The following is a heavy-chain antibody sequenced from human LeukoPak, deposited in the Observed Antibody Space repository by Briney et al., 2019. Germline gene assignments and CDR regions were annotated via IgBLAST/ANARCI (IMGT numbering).Heavy chain of an antibody. J-gene: IGHJ4*02. CDR3: ARTPLSVVPAAQAIDY. Sequence: ASVKVSCKASGYTFTGYYMHWVRQAPGQGLEWMGWINPNSGGTNYAQKFQGRVTMTRDTSISTAYMELSRLRSDDTAVYYCARTPLSVVPAAQAIDYWGQGTLVTVS. V-gene: IGHV1-2*02. CDR2: INPNSGGT. D-gene: IGHD2-2*01. CDR1: GYTFTGYY.